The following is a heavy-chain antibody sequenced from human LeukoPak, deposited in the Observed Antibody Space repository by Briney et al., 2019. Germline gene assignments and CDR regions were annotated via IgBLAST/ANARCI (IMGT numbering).Heavy chain of an antibody. CDR1: GFTFSNAW. D-gene: IGHD6-13*01. J-gene: IGHJ4*02. Sequence: GGSLRLSCAVSGFTFSNAWMSWVRQAPGRGLEWVGRIKGKEDGETTDYAAPVEGRFTISRDASKDTLYLQMNSLKTEDTALYYCTTDGTRSGIAAPDYWGQGTLVTVSS. CDR2: IKGKEDGETT. CDR3: TTDGTRSGIAAPDY. V-gene: IGHV3-15*01.